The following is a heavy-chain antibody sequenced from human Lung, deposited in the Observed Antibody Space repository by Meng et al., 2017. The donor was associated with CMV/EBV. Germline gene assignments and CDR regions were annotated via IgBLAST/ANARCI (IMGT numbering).Heavy chain of an antibody. Sequence: SQTXSLTCAVYGGSFSGYFWSWIRQPPGKGLEWIGEINHSGSTNHNPSLKSRVTISVDTSKNQFFLKLSSVTAADTAVYYCARGTVTSRVIVPPFAIKIVYGMDVWGQGTTVTVSS. CDR1: GGSFSGYF. V-gene: IGHV4-34*01. CDR3: ARGTVTSRVIVPPFAIKIVYGMDV. CDR2: INHSGST. D-gene: IGHD2-2*01. J-gene: IGHJ6*02.